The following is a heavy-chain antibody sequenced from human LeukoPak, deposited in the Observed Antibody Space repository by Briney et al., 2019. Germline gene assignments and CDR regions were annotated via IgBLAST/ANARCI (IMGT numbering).Heavy chain of an antibody. CDR1: GGSISSYF. CDR3: ARLQVHCGGDCYTRWFDP. CDR2: FYYSGST. J-gene: IGHJ5*02. D-gene: IGHD2-21*02. Sequence: SETLSLTCTVSGGSISSYFCSWIRQPPGKGLEWIGYFYYSGSTNYNPSLKSRVTISVDTSKSQFSLKLSSVTAADTAVYYCARLQVHCGGDCYTRWFDPWGQGTLVTVSS. V-gene: IGHV4-59*08.